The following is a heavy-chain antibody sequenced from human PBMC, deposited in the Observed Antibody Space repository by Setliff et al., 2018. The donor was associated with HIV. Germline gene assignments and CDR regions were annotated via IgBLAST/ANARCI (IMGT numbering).Heavy chain of an antibody. D-gene: IGHD3-3*01. V-gene: IGHV4-38-2*01. CDR1: GYSITRGYY. CDR2: VYHGGTT. Sequence: SETLSLTCEVSGYSITRGYYWGWIRQFPGTGLQWIGRVYHGGTTNYNPTLKSRVTISTDASKNQFSLKLKSVSAADTAVYFCARDRALRFSQSSLSHYFDYWGLGTLVTVSS. J-gene: IGHJ4*02. CDR3: ARDRALRFSQSSLSHYFDY.